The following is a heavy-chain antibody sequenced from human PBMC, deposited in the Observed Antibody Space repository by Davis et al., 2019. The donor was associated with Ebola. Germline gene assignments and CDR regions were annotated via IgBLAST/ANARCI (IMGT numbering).Heavy chain of an antibody. V-gene: IGHV1-18*01. J-gene: IGHJ4*02. CDR3: ARNGVRRNFDY. D-gene: IGHD2-8*01. Sequence: ASVPVSCKASGYIFTSYGISWVRQAPGQGLEWMGWIMPYNDNTKYAQKVQGRVTMTTDTSTNTAYMDLRGLRSDDTAVYYCARNGVRRNFDYWGQGTVVTVSS. CDR2: IMPYNDNT. CDR1: GYIFTSYG.